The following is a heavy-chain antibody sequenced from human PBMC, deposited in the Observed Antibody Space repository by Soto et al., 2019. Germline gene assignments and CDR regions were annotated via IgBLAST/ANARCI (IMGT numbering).Heavy chain of an antibody. CDR2: IYYSGST. J-gene: IGHJ5*02. V-gene: IGHV4-31*03. CDR1: GGSISSGGYY. CDR3: ARDLGYCTNGVCLESWFDP. Sequence: SETLSLTCTVSGGSISSGGYYWSWIRQHPWKGLEWIGYIYYSGSTYYNPSLKSRVTISVDTSKNQFSLKLSSVTAADTAVYYCARDLGYCTNGVCLESWFDPWGQGXLVTVSS. D-gene: IGHD2-8*01.